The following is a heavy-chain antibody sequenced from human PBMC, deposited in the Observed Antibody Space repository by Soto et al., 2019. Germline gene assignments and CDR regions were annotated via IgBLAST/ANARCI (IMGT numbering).Heavy chain of an antibody. J-gene: IGHJ4*02. CDR2: IIPIFGTA. D-gene: IGHD2-2*03. Sequence: GASMKVSRKASGGTFSSYAISWVRQGPGQGLVWMGGIIPIFGTANYAQKFQGRVTITADESTSTAYMELSSLRSEDTAVYYCARVGGDGYCSSTSCRPVDYWGQGTLVTVSS. CDR1: GGTFSSYA. V-gene: IGHV1-69*13. CDR3: ARVGGDGYCSSTSCRPVDY.